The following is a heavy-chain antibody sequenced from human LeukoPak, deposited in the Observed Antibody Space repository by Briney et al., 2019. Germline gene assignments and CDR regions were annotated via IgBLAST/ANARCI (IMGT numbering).Heavy chain of an antibody. J-gene: IGHJ3*02. CDR3: ASVDTAMTTYAFDI. D-gene: IGHD4-17*01. Sequence: GGSLRLSCAASGFTFSSYAMSWVRQAPGKGLEWVAVISYDGSNKYYADSVKGRFTISRDNSKNTLYLQMNSLRAEDTAVYYCASVDTAMTTYAFDIWGQGTMVTVSS. V-gene: IGHV3-30-3*01. CDR1: GFTFSSYA. CDR2: ISYDGSNK.